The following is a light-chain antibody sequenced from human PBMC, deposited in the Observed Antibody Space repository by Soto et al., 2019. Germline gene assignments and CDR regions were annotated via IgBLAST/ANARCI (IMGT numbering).Light chain of an antibody. CDR3: HQTYNSPLT. J-gene: IGKJ4*01. V-gene: IGKV1-39*01. CDR1: QSISNY. CDR2: SAS. Sequence: DIQMTQSPSSLSASVGDRVTITCRASQSISNYSHWYQQTPGRAPKLVIYSASSLHRGVPSRFSGSGSGTDFTLTISSLQPEDFATYYCHQTYNSPLTFGGGTKVEI.